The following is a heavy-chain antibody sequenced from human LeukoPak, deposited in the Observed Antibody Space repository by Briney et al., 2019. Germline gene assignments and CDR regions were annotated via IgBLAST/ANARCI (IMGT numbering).Heavy chain of an antibody. CDR3: ARVSWFPGTSYYYMDV. Sequence: KPSETLSLTCTVSGGSISSYYWSWIRQPPGKGLVWIGYIHYSGSTNYSPSLKSRVTISVDTSKHQFSLNLTSVTAADSAVYYCARVSWFPGTSYYYMDVWGKGTTVTVSS. V-gene: IGHV4-59*01. CDR1: GGSISSYY. CDR2: IHYSGST. J-gene: IGHJ6*03. D-gene: IGHD1-1*01.